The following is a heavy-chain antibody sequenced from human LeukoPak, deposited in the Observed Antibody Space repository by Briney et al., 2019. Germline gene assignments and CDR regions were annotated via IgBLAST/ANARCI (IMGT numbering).Heavy chain of an antibody. CDR2: INPSGGST. CDR3: ASVTPVDYYYGSGSYLPLDY. J-gene: IGHJ4*02. CDR1: GYTFTSYY. V-gene: IGHV1-46*01. D-gene: IGHD3-10*01. Sequence: AASVTVSCKASGYTFTSYYMHWVRQAPGQGLEWMGIINPSGGSTSYAQKFQGRVTMTRDTSTSTVYMELSSLRSEDTAVYYCASVTPVDYYYGSGSYLPLDYWGQGTLVTVSS.